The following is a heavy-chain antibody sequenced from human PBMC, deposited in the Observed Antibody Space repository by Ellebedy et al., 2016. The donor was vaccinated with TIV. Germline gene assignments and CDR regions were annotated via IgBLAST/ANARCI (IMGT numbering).Heavy chain of an antibody. CDR2: ISSASYTL. Sequence: GESLKISCEGSGFRFSSYAMTWVRQAPGKGLEWVAYISSASYTLYYADSVKGRFTVSRDNGKNSLYLQMYSLRVEDTALYYFARGAPNYSHYAAVWGKGTSVTVSS. D-gene: IGHD5-24*01. CDR3: ARGAPNYSHYAAV. CDR1: GFRFSSYA. J-gene: IGHJ6*03. V-gene: IGHV3-48*04.